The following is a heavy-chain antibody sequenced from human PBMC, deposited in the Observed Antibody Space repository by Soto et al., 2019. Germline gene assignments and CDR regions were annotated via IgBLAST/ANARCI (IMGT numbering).Heavy chain of an antibody. V-gene: IGHV3-30*18. CDR3: AKFPRGNYEPS. CDR2: LSYDGSEK. D-gene: IGHD3-3*01. Sequence: LRLSCVVSGFTFKNYGMHWVRQAPDKGLEWVSVLSYDGSEKDYAASVRGRFTISRDNSKNTLYLQMNSLRTEDTAIYYCAKFPRGNYEPSWGQGTLATVS. J-gene: IGHJ5*02. CDR1: GFTFKNYG.